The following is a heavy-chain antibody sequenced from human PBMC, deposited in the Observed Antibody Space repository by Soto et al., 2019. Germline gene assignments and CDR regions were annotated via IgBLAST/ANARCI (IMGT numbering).Heavy chain of an antibody. D-gene: IGHD2-15*01. Sequence: QVQLVESGGGVVQPGRSLRLSCAASGFSFSDYAMHWVRQVPGKGLEWVAIISYDGVHKFYADSVKGRFTISRDNSKNTLSLQLNSLRVEDTAVYHCARDLSHWSGGICYSPTGLDVWGQGTTVTVSS. CDR3: ARDLSHWSGGICYSPTGLDV. CDR1: GFSFSDYA. CDR2: ISYDGVHK. J-gene: IGHJ6*02. V-gene: IGHV3-30-3*01.